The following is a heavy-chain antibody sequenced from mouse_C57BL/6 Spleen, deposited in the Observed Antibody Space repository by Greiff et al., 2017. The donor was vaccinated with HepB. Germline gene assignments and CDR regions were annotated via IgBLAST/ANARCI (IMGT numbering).Heavy chain of an antibody. Sequence: EVQRVESGAELVRPGASVKLSCTASGFNIKDDYMHWVKQRPEQGLEWIGWIDPENGDTEYASKFQGKATITADTSSNTAYLQLSSLTSEDTAVYYCTTSIGTTFAYWGQGTLVTVSA. J-gene: IGHJ3*01. CDR2: IDPENGDT. CDR3: TTSIGTTFAY. D-gene: IGHD1-1*01. V-gene: IGHV14-4*01. CDR1: GFNIKDDY.